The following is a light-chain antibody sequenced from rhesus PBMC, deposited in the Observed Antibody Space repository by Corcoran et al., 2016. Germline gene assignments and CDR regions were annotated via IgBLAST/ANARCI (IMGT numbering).Light chain of an antibody. CDR2: TAS. CDR1: QNINSN. CDR3: QHYYDNPPLT. J-gene: IGKJ4*01. Sequence: DIQMTQSPSALSASVGDRVTISCRASQNINSNLAWYQQKPGKAPKLLIYTASSLQTGIPARFSGSISGTDFTLTICSLQREDSAAYYCQHYYDNPPLTFGGGTKVEIK. V-gene: IGKV1S12*01.